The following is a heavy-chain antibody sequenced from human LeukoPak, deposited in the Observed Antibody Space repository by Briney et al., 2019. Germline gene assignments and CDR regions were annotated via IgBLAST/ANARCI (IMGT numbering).Heavy chain of an antibody. Sequence: HTGGSLRLSCAASGFTFSDYSMDWVRQAPEKGLEWISIIYSSGDTYYADSLKGRFTISRDHSKNTLYLQMNNLRAEDTAVYYCARVVVEVTDYLDYWGQGTLVTVSS. V-gene: IGHV3-53*01. D-gene: IGHD2-15*01. J-gene: IGHJ4*02. CDR1: GFTFSDYS. CDR2: IYSSGDT. CDR3: ARVVVEVTDYLDY.